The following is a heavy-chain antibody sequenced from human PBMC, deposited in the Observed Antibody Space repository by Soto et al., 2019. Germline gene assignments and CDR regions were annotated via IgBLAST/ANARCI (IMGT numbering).Heavy chain of an antibody. CDR3: ARDPPASGCAMDV. V-gene: IGHV3-33*01. Sequence: QVQLVESGGGVVQPGGSLRLSCAASGFIFNDYAMHWVRQAPGKGLEWVSFIWFDGSEKHYADSVEGRFTIARDNTKNTVYLQMNSLRVEDTAVYYCARDPPASGCAMDVWGQGTTVTV. J-gene: IGHJ6*02. CDR1: GFIFNDYA. CDR2: IWFDGSEK. D-gene: IGHD6-13*01.